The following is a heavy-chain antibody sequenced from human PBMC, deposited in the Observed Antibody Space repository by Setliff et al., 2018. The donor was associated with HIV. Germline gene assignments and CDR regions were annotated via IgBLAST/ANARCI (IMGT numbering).Heavy chain of an antibody. V-gene: IGHV1-18*01. J-gene: IGHJ5*02. Sequence: ASVKVSCTASGYSFINYGISWVRQAPGQGPEWMGWISAYNGNTDYAPRLLGRVTMTTDTSTSTAYMELRSLSSDDTAVYYCARARLQGIVTAVGPRDNCLDPWGQGTQVTVSS. CDR2: ISAYNGNT. CDR1: GYSFINYG. CDR3: ARARLQGIVTAVGPRDNCLDP. D-gene: IGHD1-26*01.